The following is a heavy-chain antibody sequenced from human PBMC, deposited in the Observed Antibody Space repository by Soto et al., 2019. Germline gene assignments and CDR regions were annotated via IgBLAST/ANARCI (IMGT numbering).Heavy chain of an antibody. Sequence: QVQLVESGGGVVQPGRSLRLSCAASGFTFSSYGMHWVRQAPGKGLEWVAGISYDGSNKYYADSVKGRFTISRDNSKNTLYLQINSLRAEDTAVYYCAKGLRSNVMDVCGQGTTVTVSS. J-gene: IGHJ6*02. CDR3: AKGLRSNVMDV. V-gene: IGHV3-30*18. CDR1: GFTFSSYG. CDR2: ISYDGSNK. D-gene: IGHD4-17*01.